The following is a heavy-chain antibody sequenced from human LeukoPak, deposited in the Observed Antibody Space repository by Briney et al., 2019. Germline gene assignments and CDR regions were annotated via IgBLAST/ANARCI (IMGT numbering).Heavy chain of an antibody. CDR3: ARGTYGSSWQLEHFDY. D-gene: IGHD6-13*01. Sequence: KPSETLSLTCTVSGGSISSYYWSWIRQPPGKGLEWIGYIYYSGSTNYNPSLKSRVTISVDTSKNQFSLKLISLTAEDTAVYYCARGTYGSSWQLEHFDYWGQGTLVTVSS. V-gene: IGHV4-59*01. CDR2: IYYSGST. CDR1: GGSISSYY. J-gene: IGHJ4*02.